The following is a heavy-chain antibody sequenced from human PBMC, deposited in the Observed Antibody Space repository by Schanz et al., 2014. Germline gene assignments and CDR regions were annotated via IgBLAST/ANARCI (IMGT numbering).Heavy chain of an antibody. CDR3: ARARGSNRGPRKYYFDY. Sequence: QVQLQQWGAGLLKPSETLSLTCAVYGGSFSGYYWSWIRQPPGKGLEWIGEINHSGSTNYNPSLKSRATISVETSKNHFSLKVRSVTAADTAVYYCARARGSNRGPRKYYFDYWGQGTLVTVSS. V-gene: IGHV4-34*01. CDR2: INHSGST. J-gene: IGHJ4*02. CDR1: GGSFSGYY.